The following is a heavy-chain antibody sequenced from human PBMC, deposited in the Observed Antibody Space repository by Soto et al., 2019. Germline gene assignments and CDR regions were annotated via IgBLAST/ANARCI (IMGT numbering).Heavy chain of an antibody. CDR1: GYTFTSYA. V-gene: IGHV1-3*01. CDR3: ARTEGGVTTPNLLFDY. CDR2: INAGNGNT. Sequence: ASLKVSCKASGYTFTSYAMHWVRQAPGQRLEWMGWINAGNGNTKYSQKFQGRVTITRDTSASTAYMELSSLRSEDTAVYYCARTEGGVTTPNLLFDYWGQGTLVTVSS. D-gene: IGHD4-17*01. J-gene: IGHJ4*02.